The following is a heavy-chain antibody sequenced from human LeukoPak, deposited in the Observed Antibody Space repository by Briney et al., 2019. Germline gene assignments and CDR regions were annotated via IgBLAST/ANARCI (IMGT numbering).Heavy chain of an antibody. J-gene: IGHJ4*02. D-gene: IGHD1-26*01. CDR1: GGTFSSYA. Sequence: SVKVSCKASGGTFSSYAISWVRQAPGQGLEWMGGIIPIFGTANYAQKFQGRVTITADESTSTAYMELSSLRSEDTTVYYCATWETQPFGSYWSSWGQGALVTVSS. CDR3: ATWETQPFGSYWSS. V-gene: IGHV1-69*13. CDR2: IIPIFGTA.